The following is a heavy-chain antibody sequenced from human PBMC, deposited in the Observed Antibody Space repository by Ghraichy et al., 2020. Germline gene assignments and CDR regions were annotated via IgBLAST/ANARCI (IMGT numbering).Heavy chain of an antibody. Sequence: GGSLRLSCAASGFTVSDNYMSWVRQAPGKGLEWVSGIYSGGNTYYADSVKGRFTISRDNSKNTLFLQMNSLRAEDTAVYYCTRDDRRPNGYSIHWGQGALVTVSS. CDR3: TRDDRRPNGYSIH. J-gene: IGHJ4*02. CDR2: IYSGGNT. V-gene: IGHV3-53*01. CDR1: GFTVSDNY. D-gene: IGHD3-22*01.